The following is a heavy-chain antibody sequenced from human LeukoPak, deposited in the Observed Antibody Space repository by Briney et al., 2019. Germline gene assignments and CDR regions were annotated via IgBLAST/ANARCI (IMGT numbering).Heavy chain of an antibody. J-gene: IGHJ1*01. D-gene: IGHD4-17*01. Sequence: PSETLSLTCTVSGGSVSSYYWSWIRQPPGKGLEWIGYIYNSGHTNYNPSLKSRVTISEDTFKNQLSLKLSSVTAADTAVYYCARAAVTTSRYFQHWGQGTLVTVSS. V-gene: IGHV4-59*02. CDR2: IYNSGHT. CDR3: ARAAVTTSRYFQH. CDR1: GGSVSSYY.